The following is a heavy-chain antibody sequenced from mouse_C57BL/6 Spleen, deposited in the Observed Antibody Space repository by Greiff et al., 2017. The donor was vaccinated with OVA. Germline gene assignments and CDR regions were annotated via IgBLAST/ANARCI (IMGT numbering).Heavy chain of an antibody. V-gene: IGHV6-3*01. D-gene: IGHD1-1*01. CDR3: TASSYGKGYAMDY. J-gene: IGHJ4*01. CDR2: IRLKSDNYAT. Sequence: EVKVEESGGGLVQPGGSMKLSCVASGFTFSNYWMNWVRQSPEKGLEWVAQIRLKSDNYATHYAESVKGRFTISRDDSKSSVYLQMHNLRAEDTGIYYCTASSYGKGYAMDYWGQGTSVTVSS. CDR1: GFTFSNYW.